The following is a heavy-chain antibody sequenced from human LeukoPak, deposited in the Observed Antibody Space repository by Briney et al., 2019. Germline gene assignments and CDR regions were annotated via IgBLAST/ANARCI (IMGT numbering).Heavy chain of an antibody. Sequence: GGSLRLSCAASELTFSGYWMNWVRQAPGKGLQWVGNIRQDGGQTHYSDSVKGRFTISRDNAKRSLYLQMNSLRAADTALYYCARDLGQQLAFDPWGQGTLVTVSS. V-gene: IGHV3-7*01. CDR2: IRQDGGQT. CDR3: ARDLGQQLAFDP. J-gene: IGHJ5*02. CDR1: ELTFSGYW. D-gene: IGHD6-13*01.